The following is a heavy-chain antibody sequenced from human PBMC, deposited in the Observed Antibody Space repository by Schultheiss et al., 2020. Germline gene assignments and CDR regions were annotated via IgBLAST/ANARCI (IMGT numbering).Heavy chain of an antibody. CDR1: GGSISSSSDW. CDR3: ARERVLMTTVTTIFDY. D-gene: IGHD4-17*01. J-gene: IGHJ4*02. Sequence: GSLRLSCTVSGGSISSSSDWWSWVRQPPGKGLEWIGEIYHSGTTHSNPSLKSRVTISVDKSKNQFSLKLSSVTAADTAVYYCARERVLMTTVTTIFDYWGQGTLVTVSS. V-gene: IGHV4-4*02. CDR2: IYHSGTT.